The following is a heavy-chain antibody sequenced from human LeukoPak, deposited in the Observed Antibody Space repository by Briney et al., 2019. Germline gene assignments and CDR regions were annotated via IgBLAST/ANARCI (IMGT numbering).Heavy chain of an antibody. CDR3: ARDEAVAGRGGFDP. J-gene: IGHJ5*02. CDR2: IIPIFGTA. V-gene: IGHV1-69*05. CDR1: GGTFSCYA. D-gene: IGHD6-19*01. Sequence: SVKDSCKASGGTFSCYAISWVRQAPGQGLEWMGGIIPIFGTANYAQKFQGRVTITTDESTSTAYMELSSLRSEDTAVYYCARDEAVAGRGGFDPWGQGTLVTVSA.